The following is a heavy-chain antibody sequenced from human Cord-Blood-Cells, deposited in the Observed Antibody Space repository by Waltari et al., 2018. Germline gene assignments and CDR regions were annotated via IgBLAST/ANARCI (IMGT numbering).Heavy chain of an antibody. CDR2: ISGSGGST. CDR1: GFTSSSDA. J-gene: IGHJ3*02. D-gene: IGHD1-26*01. V-gene: IGHV3-23*01. Sequence: EVQLLESGGGLVQPGGSLRLSCAAPGFTSSSDAMRWVRQAPGKGLEWVSAISGSGGSTYYADSVKGRFTISRYNSKSTLYLQMNSLRAEDTAVYYCAKVPLGATFPDAFDIWGQGTMVTVTS. CDR3: AKVPLGATFPDAFDI.